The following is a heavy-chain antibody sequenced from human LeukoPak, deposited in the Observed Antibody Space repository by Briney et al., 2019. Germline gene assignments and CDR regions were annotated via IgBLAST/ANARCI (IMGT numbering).Heavy chain of an antibody. CDR3: ARGPGAYYYGSGNSFDP. CDR1: GFTFSSYA. J-gene: IGHJ5*02. V-gene: IGHV3-30*04. CDR2: ISFDGSNK. D-gene: IGHD3-10*01. Sequence: GRSLRLSCTASGFTFSSYAIHWVRQAPGKGLVWVALISFDGSNKYYADSVKGRFTISRDNSKNTLYLQMNSLRAEDTAVYDCARGPGAYYYGSGNSFDPWGQGTLVTVSS.